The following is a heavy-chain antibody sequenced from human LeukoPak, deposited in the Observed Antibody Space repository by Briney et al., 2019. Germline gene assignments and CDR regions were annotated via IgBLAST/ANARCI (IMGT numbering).Heavy chain of an antibody. Sequence: SQTLSLTCAISGDSASNNNAAWNWIRQSPSRGLEWLGRTYYRSKWYNDYAASVKSRITINPDTSKNQFSLKLSSVTAADTAVYYCARGVPGYSSSWYGYYFDYWGQGTLVTVSS. CDR3: ARGVPGYSSSWYGYYFDY. CDR1: GDSASNNNAA. V-gene: IGHV6-1*01. CDR2: TYYRSKWYN. J-gene: IGHJ4*02. D-gene: IGHD6-13*01.